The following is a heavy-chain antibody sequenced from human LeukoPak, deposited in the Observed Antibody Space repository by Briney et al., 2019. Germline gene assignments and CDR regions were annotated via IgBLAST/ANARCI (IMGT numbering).Heavy chain of an antibody. CDR1: GFTFSAYG. Sequence: PGGSLRLSCAASGFTFSAYGMHWVRQAPREGLEWVAIIWYDGGNKYYADSVKGRFTISRDDSKNTLHLQMNNLRAEDAAVYYCAKVRVTYCVTTTCYGDFDFWGQGTLVTVAS. D-gene: IGHD2-2*01. CDR3: AKVRVTYCVTTTCYGDFDF. CDR2: IWYDGGNK. J-gene: IGHJ4*02. V-gene: IGHV3-33*06.